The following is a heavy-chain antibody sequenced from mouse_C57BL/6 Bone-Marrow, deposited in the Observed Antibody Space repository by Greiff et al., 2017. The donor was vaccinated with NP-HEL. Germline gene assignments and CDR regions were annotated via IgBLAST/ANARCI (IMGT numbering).Heavy chain of an antibody. D-gene: IGHD1-1*01. CDR3: AREALITTVVAGKFAD. CDR1: GYTFTSSG. CDR2: LYPRSGNT. Sequence: QVQLQQSGAELARPGASVKLSCKASGYTFTSSGISWVKQRTGQGLEWIGELYPRSGNTYYNEKFKGKATLTADKSSSTAYMELRSLTSEDSAVYFCAREALITTVVAGKFADWGQGTLVTVSA. V-gene: IGHV1-81*01. J-gene: IGHJ3*01.